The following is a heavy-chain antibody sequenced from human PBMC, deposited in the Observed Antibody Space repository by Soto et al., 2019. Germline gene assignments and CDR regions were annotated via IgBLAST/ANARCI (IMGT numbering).Heavy chain of an antibody. CDR3: ARGWALAGTNDLDYFDY. D-gene: IGHD6-19*01. CDR1: GGTFSSYA. Sequence: QVQLVQSGAEVKKPGSSVKVSCKASGGTFSSYAISWVRQAPGQGLEWMGGIIPIFGITNYAQKFQGRVTITADESTITAYMGMSSLRSEDTAVYYCARGWALAGTNDLDYFDYWGQGTLVTVSS. V-gene: IGHV1-69*01. CDR2: IIPIFGIT. J-gene: IGHJ4*02.